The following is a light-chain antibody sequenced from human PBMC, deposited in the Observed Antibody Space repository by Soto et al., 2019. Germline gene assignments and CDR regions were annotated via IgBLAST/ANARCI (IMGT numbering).Light chain of an antibody. V-gene: IGLV1-44*01. J-gene: IGLJ1*01. Sequence: QSVLTQPPSASGTPGQRVTISCSGSSSNIGSNTVNWYQQLPGTAPKLLIYSNNQRPSGVPDRFSGSKSGTSASLAISGLQYEDEADYYCAAWDDSLNVYVFGNGNKVTV. CDR1: SSNIGSNT. CDR2: SNN. CDR3: AAWDDSLNVYV.